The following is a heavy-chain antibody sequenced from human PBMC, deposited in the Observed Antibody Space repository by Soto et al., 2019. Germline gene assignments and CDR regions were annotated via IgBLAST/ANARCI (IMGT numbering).Heavy chain of an antibody. CDR3: ARDEGSSWYNY. J-gene: IGHJ4*02. V-gene: IGHV1-69*08. CDR2: IIPILGIA. CDR1: GGTFSSYT. D-gene: IGHD6-13*01. Sequence: QVQLVQSGAEVKKPGSSVKVSCMASGGTFSSYTISWVRQAPGQGLEWMGRIIPILGIANYAQKFQGRVTXTXIKSTRTAYKELSSLRSEDTAVYYCARDEGSSWYNYWGQGTLVTVSS.